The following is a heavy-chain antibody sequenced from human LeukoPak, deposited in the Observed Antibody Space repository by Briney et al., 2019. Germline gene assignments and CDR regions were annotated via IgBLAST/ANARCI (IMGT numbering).Heavy chain of an antibody. CDR2: VYYSGST. CDR3: ARHRLRQLVGGIWVDP. V-gene: IGHV4-39*01. J-gene: IGHJ5*02. CDR1: GGFISSSSYY. Sequence: SETLSLTCTVSGGFISSSSYYWGWIPQPRGKGLEWIGSVYYSGSTYYNPSLKSRVTISVETSKNQFSLKLSSVTAADTAVYYCARHRLRQLVGGIWVDPWGQGTLVTVSS. D-gene: IGHD6-13*01.